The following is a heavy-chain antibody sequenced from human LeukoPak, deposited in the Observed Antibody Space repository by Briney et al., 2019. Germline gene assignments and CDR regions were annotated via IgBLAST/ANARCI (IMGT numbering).Heavy chain of an antibody. CDR1: GFTFSIYA. V-gene: IGHV3-23*01. D-gene: IGHD3-3*01. CDR3: AKEHDYSNAAPEWGFDS. Sequence: GGSLRLSCAASGFTFSIYAMSWVRQAPGKGLEWGSGISGSSSHTMNADSVRGRFTISRDNTRNTLYLHMNNVRAEDTALYYCAKEHDYSNAAPEWGFDSWGQGTRVTVSS. J-gene: IGHJ4*02. CDR2: ISGSSSHT.